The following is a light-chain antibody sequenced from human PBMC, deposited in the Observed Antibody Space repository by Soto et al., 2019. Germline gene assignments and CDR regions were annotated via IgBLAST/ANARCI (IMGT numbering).Light chain of an antibody. CDR1: QSISSW. V-gene: IGKV1-5*03. Sequence: DIQMTQSPSTLSASVGDRVTITCRASQSISSWVAWYQQKPGKAPKLLIYKASSLESGVPSRFSGSGSGTEFTLTISSLQPDDFATYYCQQHNSYWTFGQGTKVEIK. J-gene: IGKJ1*01. CDR2: KAS. CDR3: QQHNSYWT.